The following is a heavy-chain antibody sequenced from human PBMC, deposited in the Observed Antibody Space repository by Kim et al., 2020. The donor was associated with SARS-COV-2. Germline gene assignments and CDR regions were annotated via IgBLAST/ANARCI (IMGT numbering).Heavy chain of an antibody. CDR1: GYTFTSYA. J-gene: IGHJ6*03. Sequence: ASVKVSCKASGYTFTSYAMNWVRQAPGQGLEWMGWINTNTGNPTYAQGFTGRFVFSLDTSVSTAYLQISSLKADDTAVYYCARDGSSWYPSIFYYYYYMDVRGKGTTVTVSS. CDR3: ARDGSSWYPSIFYYYYYMDV. D-gene: IGHD6-13*01. CDR2: INTNTGNP. V-gene: IGHV7-4-1*02.